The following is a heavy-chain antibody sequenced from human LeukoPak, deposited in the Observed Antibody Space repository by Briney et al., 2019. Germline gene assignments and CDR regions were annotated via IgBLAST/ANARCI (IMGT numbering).Heavy chain of an antibody. CDR1: GFTFSSYA. Sequence: GGSLRLSCAASGFTFSSYAMHWVRQAPGKGLEYVSAISSNGGSTYYANSVKGRFTISRDNSKNTLYLQMGSLRAEDMSVYYCARSYGDHVYLLDLPYYYYGMDVWGQGTTVTVSS. CDR2: ISSNGGST. D-gene: IGHD4-17*01. J-gene: IGHJ6*02. CDR3: ARSYGDHVYLLDLPYYYYGMDV. V-gene: IGHV3-64*01.